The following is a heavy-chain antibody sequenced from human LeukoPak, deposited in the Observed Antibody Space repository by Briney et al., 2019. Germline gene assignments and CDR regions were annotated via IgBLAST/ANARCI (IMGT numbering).Heavy chain of an antibody. J-gene: IGHJ3*02. Sequence: GESLKISCKGSGYSFTSYWIGWVRQMPGKGLEWLGIIYPGDSDTRYSPSFQGQVTISADKSISTAYLQWSSLKASDTAMYYCARQYYYDSSGYSDDAFDIWGQGTMVTVSS. CDR1: GYSFTSYW. CDR2: IYPGDSDT. D-gene: IGHD3-22*01. V-gene: IGHV5-51*01. CDR3: ARQYYYDSSGYSDDAFDI.